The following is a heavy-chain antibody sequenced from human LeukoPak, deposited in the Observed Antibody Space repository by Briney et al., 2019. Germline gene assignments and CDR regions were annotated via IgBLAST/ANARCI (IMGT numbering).Heavy chain of an antibody. CDR2: ISYDGNDR. CDR3: AAAISGVRGWFDL. Sequence: GGSLRLSCAASGFTFNDCAVHWVRQAPGKGLEWVATISYDGNDRYYADSVKGRFTISRDNSKNTLYLQMSNLKTDDTAVYYCAAAISGVRGWFDLWGQGTLVTVSS. V-gene: IGHV3-30*04. CDR1: GFTFNDCA. D-gene: IGHD3-10*02. J-gene: IGHJ5*02.